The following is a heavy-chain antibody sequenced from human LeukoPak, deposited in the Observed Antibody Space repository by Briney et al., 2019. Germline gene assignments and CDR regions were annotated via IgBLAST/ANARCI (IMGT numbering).Heavy chain of an antibody. Sequence: PGRSLRLSCTASGFTFCDYAMSWVRQAPGKGLEWVAFIRRKAYGETTESAASVKGRFTISRDDSQSIAYLQMNSLKTEDTAVYYCTRVGSSSSFDYWGQGTLVTVSS. CDR2: IRRKAYGETT. CDR3: TRVGSSSSFDY. D-gene: IGHD6-6*01. V-gene: IGHV3-49*04. CDR1: GFTFCDYA. J-gene: IGHJ4*02.